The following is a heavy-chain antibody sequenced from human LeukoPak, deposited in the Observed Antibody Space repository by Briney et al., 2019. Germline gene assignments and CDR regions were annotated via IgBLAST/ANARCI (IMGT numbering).Heavy chain of an antibody. Sequence: SETLSLTCTVSGGSISSSSYYWGWIRQPLGKGLEWIGSIYYSGSTYYNPSLKSRVTISVDTSKNQFSLKPSSVTAADTAVYYCARVSGGRSQGRFDYWGQGTLVTVSS. CDR3: ARVSGGRSQGRFDY. V-gene: IGHV4-39*01. J-gene: IGHJ4*02. D-gene: IGHD1-26*01. CDR1: GGSISSSSYY. CDR2: IYYSGST.